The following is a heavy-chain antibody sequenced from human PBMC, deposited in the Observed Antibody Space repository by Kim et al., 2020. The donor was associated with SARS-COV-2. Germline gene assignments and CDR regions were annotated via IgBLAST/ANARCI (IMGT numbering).Heavy chain of an antibody. D-gene: IGHD2-2*01. CDR3: ARGGYCSSTSCDEAYDYGMDV. CDR2: INAGNGNT. CDR1: GYTFTSYA. Sequence: ASVKVSCKASGYTFTSYAMHWVRQAPGQRLEWMGWINAGNGNTKYSQKFQGRVTITRDTSASTAYMELSSLRSEDTAVYYCARGGYCSSTSCDEAYDYGMDVWGQGTTVTVS. V-gene: IGHV1-3*01. J-gene: IGHJ6*02.